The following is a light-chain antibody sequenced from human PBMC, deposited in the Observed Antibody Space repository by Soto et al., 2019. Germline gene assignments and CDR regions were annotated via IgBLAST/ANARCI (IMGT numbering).Light chain of an antibody. CDR3: QQYGSSYPWT. J-gene: IGKJ1*01. CDR1: QSVSSY. CDR2: GAS. Sequence: VLTRSPATLSLSPGEKATLSCRASQSVSSYLAWYQQKPGQAPRLLIYGASSRATGIPDRFSGSGSGTDFTLTIRRLEPEDFAVYYCQQYGSSYPWTFGQGTKVEIK. V-gene: IGKV3-20*01.